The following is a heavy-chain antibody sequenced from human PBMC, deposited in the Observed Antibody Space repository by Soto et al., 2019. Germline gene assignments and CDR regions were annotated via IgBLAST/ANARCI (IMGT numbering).Heavy chain of an antibody. D-gene: IGHD1-26*01. CDR2: FNHSGDT. J-gene: IGHJ4*02. CDR1: GGSLSGYY. V-gene: IGHV4-34*01. CDR3: ARHHVRGRTIAGAAEF. Sequence: AETLSLTCAVYGGSLSGYYWSWIRQPPGKALEWIGEFNHSGDTNYNPSLKSRVTISVDTSKNQLFLNLSSVTAADTAMYYCARHHVRGRTIAGAAEFWGQGTLVTVSS.